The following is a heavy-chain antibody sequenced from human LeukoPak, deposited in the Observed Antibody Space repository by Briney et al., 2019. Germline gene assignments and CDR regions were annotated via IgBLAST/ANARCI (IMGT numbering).Heavy chain of an antibody. Sequence: GASVKVSCKASGYTFTGYYMHWVRQAPGHGLEWMGWINPNSGGTNYAQKFQGRVTMTRATSTRIVYMELSRLGSDDTAVYYCARGSSAMNYYFYGMDVWGQGSTVTVS. V-gene: IGHV1-2*02. D-gene: IGHD2-2*01. CDR2: INPNSGGT. CDR3: ARGSSAMNYYFYGMDV. CDR1: GYTFTGYY. J-gene: IGHJ6*02.